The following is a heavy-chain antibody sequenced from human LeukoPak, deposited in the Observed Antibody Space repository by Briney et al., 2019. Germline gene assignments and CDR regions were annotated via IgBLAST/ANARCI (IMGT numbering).Heavy chain of an antibody. J-gene: IGHJ5*02. CDR2: IYSGGST. CDR1: GFTVSSDY. V-gene: IGHV3-53*01. CDR3: AKDRGDNWFDP. Sequence: GGSLRLSCAASGFTVSSDYMSWVRQAPGKGLEWVSTIYSGGSTYYADSVKGRFTISRDNSKKTLYLQMNSLRVEDTAVYYCAKDRGDNWFDPWGQGTLVTVSS. D-gene: IGHD3-10*01.